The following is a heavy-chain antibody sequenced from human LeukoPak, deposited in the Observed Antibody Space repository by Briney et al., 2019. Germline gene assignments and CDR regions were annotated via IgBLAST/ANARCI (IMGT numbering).Heavy chain of an antibody. CDR1: GGSISTSTYY. V-gene: IGHV4-39*07. CDR2: IYYSGSP. CDR3: ARDPPYCSSTSCPPGYY. J-gene: IGHJ4*02. Sequence: SETLSLTCTVSGGSISTSTYYWGWIRQPPGKGLEWIGSIYYSGSPYYNPSLKSRVTISVDTSNNQFSLKLSSVTAADTAVYYCARDPPYCSSTSCPPGYYWGQGTLVTVSS. D-gene: IGHD2-2*01.